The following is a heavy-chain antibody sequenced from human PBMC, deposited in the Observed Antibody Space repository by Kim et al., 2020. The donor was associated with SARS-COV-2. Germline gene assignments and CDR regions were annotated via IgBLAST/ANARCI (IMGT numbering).Heavy chain of an antibody. J-gene: IGHJ4*02. D-gene: IGHD2-21*02. Sequence: YYADSVKGRFTISRDKSKNTLYLQMNSLGGEDTAVYFCARDYGGNSGIDYWGQGSLVTVSS. CDR3: ARDYGGNSGIDY. V-gene: IGHV3-30*03.